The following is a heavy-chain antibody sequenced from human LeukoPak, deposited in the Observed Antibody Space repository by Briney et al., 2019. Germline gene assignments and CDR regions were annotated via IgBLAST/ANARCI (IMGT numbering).Heavy chain of an antibody. J-gene: IGHJ1*01. V-gene: IGHV4-59*02. CDR2: ISYSGDT. CDR3: ARGSGWYPH. Sequence: SETLTLTCSVSGGSVGSNYWSWVRQPPGKGLEWIGYISYSGDTKYNPSLKSRLSMSVDTSKNQCSLMLTSVTAADTAVYYCARGSGWYPHWGQGTLVTVSS. D-gene: IGHD6-19*01. CDR1: GGSVGSNY.